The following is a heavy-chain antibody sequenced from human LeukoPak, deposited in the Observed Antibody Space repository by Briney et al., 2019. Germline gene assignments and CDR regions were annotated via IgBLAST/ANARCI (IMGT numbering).Heavy chain of an antibody. CDR1: GGSFSGYY. CDR2: INHSGST. Sequence: SETLSLTCAVYGGSFSGYYWSWIRQPPGKGLEWIGEINHSGSTNYNPSLKSRVTISVDTSKNQFSLKLSSVTAADTAVYYCARAGYSYGYYFDYWGQGTLVTVSS. CDR3: ARAGYSYGYYFDY. D-gene: IGHD5-18*01. V-gene: IGHV4-34*01. J-gene: IGHJ4*02.